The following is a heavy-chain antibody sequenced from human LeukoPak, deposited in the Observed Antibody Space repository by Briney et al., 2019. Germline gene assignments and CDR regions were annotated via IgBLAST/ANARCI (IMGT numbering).Heavy chain of an antibody. J-gene: IGHJ4*02. D-gene: IGHD3-16*01. CDR3: ANWGSPDY. CDR1: GFTFSSYE. V-gene: IGHV3-48*03. Sequence: PGGSLRLSCAASGFTFSSYEMNWVRQAPGKGLEWVSYISSSGSTIYYADSVKGRFTIPRDNAQNSRYLQMNSLRAEDTAVYYCANWGSPDYWGQGTLVTVSS. CDR2: ISSSGSTI.